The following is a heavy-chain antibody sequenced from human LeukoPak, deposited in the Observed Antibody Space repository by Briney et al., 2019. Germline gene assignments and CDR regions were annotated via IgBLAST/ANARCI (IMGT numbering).Heavy chain of an antibody. V-gene: IGHV3-48*03. CDR1: GFTFSSYE. Sequence: PGGSLRLSCAASGFTFSSYEMNWVRQAPGKGLEWVSYISSSGSTIYYADSVKGRFTISRDNAKNSLYLQMNSLRAEDTAVYYCARGGIWGGTMIVIWGQGPLVTVSS. CDR2: ISSSGSTI. D-gene: IGHD3-22*01. CDR3: ARGGIWGGTMIVI. J-gene: IGHJ4*02.